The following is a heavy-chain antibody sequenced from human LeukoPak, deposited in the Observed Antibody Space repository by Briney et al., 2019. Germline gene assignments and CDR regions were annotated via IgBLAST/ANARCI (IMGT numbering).Heavy chain of an antibody. V-gene: IGHV3-30*18. J-gene: IGHJ4*02. D-gene: IGHD3-10*01. CDR3: AKGGWFGELPYYYFDY. CDR1: GFTFSSYG. Sequence: GGSLRLSCAASGFTFSSYGMHWVRQAPGEGLEWVAVISYDGSNKYYADSVKGRFTISRDNSKNTLYLQMNSLRAEDTAVYYCAKGGWFGELPYYYFDYWGQGTLVTVSS. CDR2: ISYDGSNK.